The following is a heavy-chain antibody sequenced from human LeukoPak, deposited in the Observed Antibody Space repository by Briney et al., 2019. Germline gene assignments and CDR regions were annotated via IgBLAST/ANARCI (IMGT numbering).Heavy chain of an antibody. V-gene: IGHV3-30*02. CDR2: IRYDGSNK. CDR1: GFTFSSYG. D-gene: IGHD3-22*01. Sequence: PGGSLRLSCGASGFTFSSYGMHWVRQAPGKGLEWVAFIRYDGSNKYYADSVKGRFTISRDNSKNTVYLQMSSLRAADTAVYYCAREPGYYYDSSGYWTVLDYWGQGTLVTVSS. CDR3: AREPGYYYDSSGYWTVLDY. J-gene: IGHJ4*02.